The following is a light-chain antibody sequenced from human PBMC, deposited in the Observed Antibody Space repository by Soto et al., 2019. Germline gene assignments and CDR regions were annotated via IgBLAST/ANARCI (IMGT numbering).Light chain of an antibody. CDR2: EVS. Sequence: QSVLTQPASVSGSPGQSITISCTGTSSDVGDNNFVSWYQQHPGKAPKLMNFEVSGRPSGVSNRFSGSKSGNTASLTISGLQAEDEADYYCSSYTTSSTYVFGTGTKVTVL. CDR1: SSDVGDNNF. J-gene: IGLJ1*01. CDR3: SSYTTSSTYV. V-gene: IGLV2-14*01.